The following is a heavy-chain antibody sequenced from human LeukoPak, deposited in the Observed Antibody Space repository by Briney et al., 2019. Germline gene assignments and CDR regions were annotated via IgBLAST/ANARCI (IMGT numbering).Heavy chain of an antibody. CDR3: ARDGHRRYYYGSSGRDDAFDI. J-gene: IGHJ3*02. D-gene: IGHD3-22*01. CDR1: GYTFTSYY. CDR2: INPSGGST. V-gene: IGHV1-46*01. Sequence: ASVKVSCKASGYTFTSYYIHWVRQAPGQGLEWMGLINPSGGSTNYAQKFQGRVTMTIDTSTTTAHMELRSLRSDDTALYYCARDGHRRYYYGSSGRDDAFDIWGQGTLVTVSS.